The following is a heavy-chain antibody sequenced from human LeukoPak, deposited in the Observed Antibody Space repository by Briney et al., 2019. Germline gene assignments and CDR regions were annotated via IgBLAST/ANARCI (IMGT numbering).Heavy chain of an antibody. V-gene: IGHV3-23*01. D-gene: IGHD2-15*01. J-gene: IGHJ6*03. Sequence: PGGSLRLSCAASGFTFSSYTFSTYAMSWVRQAPGKGLEWVSAVSGSGVSTYYADSVKGRFTISRDNSKNTLYLQMNGLRAEDMAVYYCAKGVEDSGIYYYYYMDVWGKGTTVTVSS. CDR3: AKGVEDSGIYYYYYMDV. CDR1: GFTFSSYTFSTYA. CDR2: VSGSGVST.